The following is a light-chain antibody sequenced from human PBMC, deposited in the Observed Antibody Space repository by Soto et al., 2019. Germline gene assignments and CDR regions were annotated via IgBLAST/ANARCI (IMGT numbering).Light chain of an antibody. CDR1: QTINSN. CDR3: QQYHNWPPQYT. J-gene: IGKJ2*01. CDR2: GAS. V-gene: IGKV3-15*01. Sequence: EIVMTQSPATLSVSPGERATVSCRASQTINSNLAWYQQKPGQAPRLLIHGASTRATGVPARFSGSGSGTEFPLTISSLQSEDFAVYYCQQYHNWPPQYTFGQGNKLQI.